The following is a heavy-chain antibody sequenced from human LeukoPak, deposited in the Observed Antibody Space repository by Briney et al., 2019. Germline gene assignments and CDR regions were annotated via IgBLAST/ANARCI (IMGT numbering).Heavy chain of an antibody. CDR3: ARAWFGELFHYYYYMDV. V-gene: IGHV4-39*07. D-gene: IGHD3-10*01. CDR1: GGSISSSSYY. Sequence: SETLSLTCTVSGGSISSSSYYWGWIRQPPGKGLEWIGSIYYSGSTYYNPSLKSRVTISVDTSKNQFSLKLSSVTAADTAVYYCARAWFGELFHYYYYMDVWGKGTTVTVSS. J-gene: IGHJ6*03. CDR2: IYYSGST.